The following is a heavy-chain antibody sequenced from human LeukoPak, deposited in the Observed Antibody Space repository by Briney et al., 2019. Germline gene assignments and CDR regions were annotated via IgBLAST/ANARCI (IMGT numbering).Heavy chain of an antibody. J-gene: IGHJ4*02. Sequence: SVKVSCKASGGTFSSYAMSWVRQAPGQGLEWMGRIIPIIGRANYAQKFQGRVTITTDESTSTAYMELSSLRSEDTAVYYCARDKYYGSGSFVYWGRGRLVAV. V-gene: IGHV1-69*05. CDR3: ARDKYYGSGSFVY. D-gene: IGHD3-10*01. CDR1: GGTFSSYA. CDR2: IIPIIGRA.